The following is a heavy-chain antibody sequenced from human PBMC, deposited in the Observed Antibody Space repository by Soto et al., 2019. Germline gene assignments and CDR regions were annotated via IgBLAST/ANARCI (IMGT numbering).Heavy chain of an antibody. CDR3: GIAAGEYYYGMDV. CDR2: ISSSSSYI. Sequence: GGSLRRSCAASGFTFSTYSMNWVRQVPGKGLEWVSSISSSSSYIYYADSVKGRFTISRDNAKNSLYLQMNSLRAEDTAVYYCGIAAGEYYYGMDVWGQGTTVTVSS. CDR1: GFTFSTYS. D-gene: IGHD3-10*01. V-gene: IGHV3-21*01. J-gene: IGHJ6*02.